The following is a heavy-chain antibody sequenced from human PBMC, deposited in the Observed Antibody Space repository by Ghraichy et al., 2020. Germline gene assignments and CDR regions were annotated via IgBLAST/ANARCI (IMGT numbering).Heavy chain of an antibody. CDR3: ARAPGLIVLMVYAPDRAYYGMDV. Sequence: SETLSLTCAVYGGSFSGYYWSWIRQPPGKGLEWIGEINHSGSTNYNPSLKSRVTISVDTSKNQFSLKLSSVTAADTAVYYCARAPGLIVLMVYAPDRAYYGMDVWGQGTTVTVSS. CDR2: INHSGST. CDR1: GGSFSGYY. V-gene: IGHV4-34*01. J-gene: IGHJ6*02. D-gene: IGHD2-8*01.